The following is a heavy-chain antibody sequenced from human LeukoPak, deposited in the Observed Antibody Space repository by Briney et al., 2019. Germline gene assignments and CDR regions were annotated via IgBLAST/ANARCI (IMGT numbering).Heavy chain of an antibody. J-gene: IGHJ4*02. CDR3: ASPGAPTGFDY. Sequence: GGSLRLSCAASGFTFSSYSMNRVRQAPGKGLEWVSSISSSSSYIYYADSVKGRFTISRDNAKNSLYLQMNSLRAEDTAVYYCASPGAPTGFDYWGQGTLVTVSS. V-gene: IGHV3-21*01. D-gene: IGHD1-14*01. CDR1: GFTFSSYS. CDR2: ISSSSSYI.